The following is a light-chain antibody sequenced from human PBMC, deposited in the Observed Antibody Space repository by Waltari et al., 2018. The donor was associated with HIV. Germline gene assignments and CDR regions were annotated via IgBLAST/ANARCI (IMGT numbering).Light chain of an antibody. CDR1: YDH. V-gene: IGLV1-51*01. CDR3: GTWDPRLSAGV. CDR2: DNN. Sequence: QSVLTQPPSVSAAPGQKVTISCSRSYDHLSWYQHVPGPAPKLLIDDNNKRPSGIPDRFSGSKSGTSATLGITGLQTGDEADYYCGTWDPRLSAGVFGGGTKLTVL. J-gene: IGLJ3*02.